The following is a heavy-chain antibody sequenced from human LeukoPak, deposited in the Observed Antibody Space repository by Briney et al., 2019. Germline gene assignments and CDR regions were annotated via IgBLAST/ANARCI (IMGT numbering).Heavy chain of an antibody. V-gene: IGHV3-21*01. Sequence: GGSLRLSCAASGFTFRIYSMNWVRQAPGTGLEWVSSIGPSSGDIHYADSAKGRFTISRDNGKNSLYLQMNSLRAEDTAVYYCARDRGARGRGLAWGQGTQVTVSS. CDR2: IGPSSGDI. D-gene: IGHD3-10*01. J-gene: IGHJ5*02. CDR1: GFTFRIYS. CDR3: ARDRGARGRGLA.